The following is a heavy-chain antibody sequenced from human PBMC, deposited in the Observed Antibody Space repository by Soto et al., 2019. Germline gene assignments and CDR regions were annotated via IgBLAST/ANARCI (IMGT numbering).Heavy chain of an antibody. CDR1: GFTFNTYS. D-gene: IGHD2-2*01. J-gene: IGHJ6*02. CDR2: ISSRNSFI. CDR3: ARDPAGSTRPYYYGMDV. Sequence: GGSLRLSCAASGFTFNTYSMNWVRQAPGRGLEWVSFISSRNSFIYYADSVRGRFTISRDNAKNSVFLQMNSLRVEDTAVYYCARDPAGSTRPYYYGMDVWGQGTTVTVSS. V-gene: IGHV3-21*01.